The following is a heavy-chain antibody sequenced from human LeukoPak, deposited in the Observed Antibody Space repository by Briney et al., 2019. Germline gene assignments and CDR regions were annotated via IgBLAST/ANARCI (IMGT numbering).Heavy chain of an antibody. V-gene: IGHV1-69*05. CDR1: GGTFSSYA. J-gene: IGHJ6*03. Sequence: ASVKVSCKASGGTFSSYAISWGRQAPGQGLEWMGGIIPIFGTANYAQKFQGRVTITTDESTSTAYMELSSLRSEDTAVYYCARAITGTTGHYYYYMDVWGKGTTVTVSS. CDR3: ARAITGTTGHYYYYMDV. D-gene: IGHD1-7*01. CDR2: IIPIFGTA.